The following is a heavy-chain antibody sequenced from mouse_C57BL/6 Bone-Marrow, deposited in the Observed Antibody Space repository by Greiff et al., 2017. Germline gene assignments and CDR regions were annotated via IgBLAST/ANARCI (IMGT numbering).Heavy chain of an antibody. CDR2: IDPANGNT. CDR3: SRWGMVTTPAY. D-gene: IGHD2-3*01. V-gene: IGHV14-3*01. J-gene: IGHJ3*01. CDR1: GFTITHTY. Sequence: LKPSVAELVRPGASVKLSCTASGFTITHTYMHWVKQRPEQGLEWIGRIDPANGNTKYAPKFQGKATITADTSSNTAYLQLSSLTSEDTAIYYCSRWGMVTTPAYWGQGTLVTVSA.